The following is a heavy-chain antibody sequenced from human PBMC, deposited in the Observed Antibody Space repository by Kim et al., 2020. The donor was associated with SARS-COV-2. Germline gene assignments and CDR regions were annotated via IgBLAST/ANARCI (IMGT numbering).Heavy chain of an antibody. Sequence: SVKVSCKASGGTFSSYAISWVRQAPGQGLEWMGGIIPIFGTANYAQKFQGRVTITADKSTSTAYMELSSLRSEDTAVYYCARDHYGSGTLPYYYYYYGMDVWGQGTTVTVSS. CDR3: ARDHYGSGTLPYYYYYYGMDV. CDR1: GGTFSSYA. J-gene: IGHJ6*02. V-gene: IGHV1-69*06. CDR2: IIPIFGTA. D-gene: IGHD3-10*01.